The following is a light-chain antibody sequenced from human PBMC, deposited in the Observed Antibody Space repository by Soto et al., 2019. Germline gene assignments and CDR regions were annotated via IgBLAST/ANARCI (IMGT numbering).Light chain of an antibody. V-gene: IGLV2-8*01. CDR3: LSYAGXAYV. CDR2: EVT. Sequence: QSLLSQPPSASGSPGQSVTISCTGTSSDVCGYYYFSWYQQYQGKTPKLMIFEVTKRPSGCPDRFSGSKSGNTASLTVSGLQAEDEADYYGLSYAGXAYVFGTGTKVXV. J-gene: IGLJ1*01. CDR1: SSDVCGYYY.